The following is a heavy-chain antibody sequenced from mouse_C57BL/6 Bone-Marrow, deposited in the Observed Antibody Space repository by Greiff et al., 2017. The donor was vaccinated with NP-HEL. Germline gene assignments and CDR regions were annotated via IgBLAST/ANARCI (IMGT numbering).Heavy chain of an antibody. J-gene: IGHJ2*01. V-gene: IGHV5-16*01. CDR3: ARDKGYYFDY. CDR2: INYDGSST. CDR1: GFTFSDYY. Sequence: DVKLVESEGGLVQPGRSMKLSCTASGFTFSDYYMAWVRQVPEKGLEWVANINYDGSSTYYLDSLKSRFIISRDNAKNILYLQMSSLKSEDTATYYCARDKGYYFDYWGQGTTLTVSS.